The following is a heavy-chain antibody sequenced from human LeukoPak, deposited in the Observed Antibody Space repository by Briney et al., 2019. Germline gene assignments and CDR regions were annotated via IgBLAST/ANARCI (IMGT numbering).Heavy chain of an antibody. CDR2: IYSGGRT. D-gene: IGHD6-13*01. Sequence: GGSLRLSCAASGFTVSRNYMSWVRQAPGKGLEWVSVIYSGGRTYYADSVKGRFTISRDNSKNTLYLQMNRLRAEDTAVYYCARAGPSSSWHQFDYWGQGTLVTVSP. J-gene: IGHJ4*02. CDR1: GFTVSRNY. V-gene: IGHV3-66*01. CDR3: ARAGPSSSWHQFDY.